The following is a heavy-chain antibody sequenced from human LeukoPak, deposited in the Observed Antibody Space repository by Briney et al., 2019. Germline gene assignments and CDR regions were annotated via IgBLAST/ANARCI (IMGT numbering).Heavy chain of an antibody. Sequence: GGSLRLSCAASRFTFSRYWMSWVRQAPGKGLEWVSYINSGSSYMYYPDSVKGRFTISRDNAKNSLYLQMDSLRDEDTAVYYCAREDDDWGPNTFDVWGQGTVVTVSS. CDR2: INSGSSYM. CDR1: RFTFSRYW. D-gene: IGHD7-27*01. V-gene: IGHV3-48*02. CDR3: AREDDDWGPNTFDV. J-gene: IGHJ3*01.